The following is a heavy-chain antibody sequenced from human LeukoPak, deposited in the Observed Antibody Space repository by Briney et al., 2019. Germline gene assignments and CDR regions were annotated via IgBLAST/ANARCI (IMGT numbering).Heavy chain of an antibody. CDR1: GITFSSYE. CDR3: AELGITMIGGV. CDR2: ISSSGRTK. J-gene: IGHJ6*04. D-gene: IGHD3-10*02. V-gene: IGHV3-48*03. Sequence: GGSLRLSCAASGITFSSYEMNWVRQAPGKGLEWVSYISSSGRTKYYADSVKGRFTISRDNVKNSLYLQMNSLRAEDTAVYYCAELGITMIGGVWGKGTTVTISS.